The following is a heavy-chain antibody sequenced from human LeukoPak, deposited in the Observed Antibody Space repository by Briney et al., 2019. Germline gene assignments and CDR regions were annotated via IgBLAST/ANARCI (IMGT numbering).Heavy chain of an antibody. V-gene: IGHV3-11*04. Sequence: GGSLRLSCAASAFTFSDYYMSWIRQAPGKGLEWVSYISSSGSTIYYADSVKGRFTISRDNAKNSLYLQMNSLRAEDTAVYYCARDGLRYFDWFGYFDYWGQGTLVTVSS. CDR2: ISSSGSTI. CDR3: ARDGLRYFDWFGYFDY. D-gene: IGHD3-9*01. CDR1: AFTFSDYY. J-gene: IGHJ4*02.